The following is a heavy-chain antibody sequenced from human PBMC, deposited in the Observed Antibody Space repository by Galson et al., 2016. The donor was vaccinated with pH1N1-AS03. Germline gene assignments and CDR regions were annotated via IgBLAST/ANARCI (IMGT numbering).Heavy chain of an antibody. J-gene: IGHJ4*02. Sequence: SLRLSCAASGFTFNNYWMSWVRQAPGKGLEWVANINQDGSGRYYVDSVKGRFTISRDNADNSLFLQMNSLRAEDTAVYYCAKGGSDSSWYWIYWGQGALVTVSS. CDR1: GFTFNNYW. CDR2: INQDGSGR. V-gene: IGHV3-7*01. D-gene: IGHD6-13*01. CDR3: AKGGSDSSWYWIY.